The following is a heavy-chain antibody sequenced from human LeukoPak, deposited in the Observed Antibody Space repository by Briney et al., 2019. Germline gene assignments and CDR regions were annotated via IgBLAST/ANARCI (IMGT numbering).Heavy chain of an antibody. Sequence: SETLSLTCTVSGGSISCGDYYWSWIRQPPGKGLKWIGYIFYSGNTYYNPSLKSRVTISVDTSKNQFSLKLSSVTAADTAVYYCARQSGSYSSRFCDYWGQGTLVTVSS. V-gene: IGHV4-30-4*01. CDR2: IFYSGNT. D-gene: IGHD1-26*01. CDR3: ARQSGSYSSRFCDY. J-gene: IGHJ4*02. CDR1: GGSISCGDYY.